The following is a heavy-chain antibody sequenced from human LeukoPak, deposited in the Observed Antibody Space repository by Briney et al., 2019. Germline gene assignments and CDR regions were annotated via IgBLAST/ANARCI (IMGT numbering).Heavy chain of an antibody. J-gene: IGHJ4*02. CDR2: INGGGGST. CDR1: GFTFSSYA. CDR3: AKIGANVGF. D-gene: IGHD4/OR15-4a*01. V-gene: IGHV3-23*01. Sequence: GGSLRLSCAASGFTFSSYAMSWVRQAPGKGLDWVSSINGGGGSTYYADSVKGRFTISRDNSKNTLYLQMNSLRAGDTAVYYCAKIGANVGFWGQGTLVTVSS.